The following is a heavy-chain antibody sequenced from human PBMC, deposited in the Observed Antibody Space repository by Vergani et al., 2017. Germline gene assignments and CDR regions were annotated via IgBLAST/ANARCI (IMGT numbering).Heavy chain of an antibody. J-gene: IGHJ6*03. D-gene: IGHD2-2*01. CDR1: GFTFDDYA. V-gene: IGHV3-9*01. CDR3: AKDTGGRSTRDCYYYYFIDV. CDR2: ISWNSGSI. Sequence: EVQLVESGGGLVQPGRSLRLSCAASGFTFDDYAMHWVRQAPGKGLEWVSGISWNSGSIGYADSVKGRFTISRDNAKNSLYLQMNSLRAEDTALYYCAKDTGGRSTRDCYYYYFIDVWGKGTTVTVSS.